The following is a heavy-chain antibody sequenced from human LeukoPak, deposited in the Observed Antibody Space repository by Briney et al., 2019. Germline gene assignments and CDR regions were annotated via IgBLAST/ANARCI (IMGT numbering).Heavy chain of an antibody. CDR3: ARGHQSWKNSGYDLGWFDP. CDR2: INENGGST. CDR1: GFTFSNFA. J-gene: IGHJ5*02. D-gene: IGHD5-12*01. V-gene: IGHV3-64*02. Sequence: GGSLRLSCAAYGFTFSNFAMVWVRQAPGKGPEFVAGINENGGSTYYPDSVKGRFTISRDSSKNTLYLQMNSLRAEDTAVYYCARGHQSWKNSGYDLGWFDPWGQGTLVTVSS.